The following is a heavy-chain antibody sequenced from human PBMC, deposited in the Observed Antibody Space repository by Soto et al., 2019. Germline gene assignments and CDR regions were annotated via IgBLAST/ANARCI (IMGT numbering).Heavy chain of an antibody. Sequence: EVQLVESGGGLVQPGGSLRLSCAASGFTVSSFYMSWVRQAPGKGLEWVSVIYSGGNTYYADSVKGRFTISRDNSKSTLYLQMKCLRGEDKAVYSCASQVVAGRYFDYWCQGTLVTVSS. J-gene: IGHJ4*02. V-gene: IGHV3-66*04. CDR3: ASQVVAGRYFDY. CDR2: IYSGGNT. D-gene: IGHD6-19*01. CDR1: GFTVSSFY.